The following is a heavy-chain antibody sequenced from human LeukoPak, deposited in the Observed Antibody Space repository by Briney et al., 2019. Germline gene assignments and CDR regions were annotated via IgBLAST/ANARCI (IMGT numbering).Heavy chain of an antibody. CDR1: GDSISSSNW. J-gene: IGHJ3*02. V-gene: IGHV4-4*02. CDR3: ARSTISVITRGAFDI. Sequence: SETLSLTCAVSGDSISSSNWWSWVRQPPGKGLGWIGEIYHSGSTNYNPSLQSRVTMSVDNSENHFSLKLSSVSAADTALYYCARSTISVITRGAFDIWGQGTMVTVSS. CDR2: IYHSGST. D-gene: IGHD3-22*01.